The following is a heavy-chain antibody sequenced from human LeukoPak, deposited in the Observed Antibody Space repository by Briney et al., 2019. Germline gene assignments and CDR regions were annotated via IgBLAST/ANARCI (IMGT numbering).Heavy chain of an antibody. D-gene: IGHD4-23*01. V-gene: IGHV4-39*01. CDR1: GGSISSSSYY. CDR3: ARPEVVTSWFDP. J-gene: IGHJ5*02. Sequence: SETLSLTCTVSGGSISSSSYYWGWIRQPPGKGLEWIGSIYYSGSTYYNPSLKSRVTISVDTSKNQSSLKLSSVTAADTAVYYCARPEVVTSWFDPWGQGTLVTVSS. CDR2: IYYSGST.